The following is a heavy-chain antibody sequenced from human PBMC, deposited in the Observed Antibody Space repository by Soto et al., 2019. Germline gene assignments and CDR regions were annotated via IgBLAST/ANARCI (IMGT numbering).Heavy chain of an antibody. J-gene: IGHJ3*02. CDR2: IYHSGST. D-gene: IGHD3-16*02. CDR3: ARWGWGSYRTPLVDAFDI. CDR1: SGSISSSNW. V-gene: IGHV4-4*02. Sequence: LRRTLSLTCAVSSGSISSSNWWSWVRQPPGKGLEWIGEIYHSGSTNYNPSLKSRVTISVDKSKNQFSLKLSSVTAADTAVYYCARWGWGSYRTPLVDAFDIWGQGTMVTVSS.